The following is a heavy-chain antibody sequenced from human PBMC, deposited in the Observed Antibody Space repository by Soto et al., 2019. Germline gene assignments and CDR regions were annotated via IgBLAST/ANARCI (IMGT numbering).Heavy chain of an antibody. V-gene: IGHV3-23*01. CDR2: ISGTGGNT. D-gene: IGHD1-20*01. CDR1: GFTFSSYA. CDR3: VKAVYLLDFDY. Sequence: GSLRLSCAASGFTFSSYAMTWVRQAPGKGLEWVSTISGTGGNTYYADSVKGRFTISRDNSKNTVYLQMNSLRAEDTAVYYCVKAVYLLDFDYWGQGTLVTVSS. J-gene: IGHJ4*02.